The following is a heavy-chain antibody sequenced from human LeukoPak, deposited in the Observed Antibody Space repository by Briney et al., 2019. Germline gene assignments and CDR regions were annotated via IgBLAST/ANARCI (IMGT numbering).Heavy chain of an antibody. V-gene: IGHV3-23*01. Sequence: GGSLRLSCAASGLTFSSYAMSWVRRAPGKGLQWVSAISVTGGSTYYADSVKGRFTISRDNSKNTLFLQMNSLRAEDTAVYYCANSPAGTTPFDYWGRGTLVTVSS. D-gene: IGHD6-13*01. CDR3: ANSPAGTTPFDY. J-gene: IGHJ4*02. CDR2: ISVTGGST. CDR1: GLTFSSYA.